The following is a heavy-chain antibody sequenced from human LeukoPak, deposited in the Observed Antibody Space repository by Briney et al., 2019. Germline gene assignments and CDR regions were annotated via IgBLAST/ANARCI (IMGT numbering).Heavy chain of an antibody. Sequence: SETLSLTCTVSGGFVRRGNYYWTWIRQPAGSGLEWIGRIYTSGTTDYNPSLRTRVTISVDASRNKFSLNLSSVTAADTAVYYCARWSGSVTARNYYYYMDVWGEGTTVTVSS. J-gene: IGHJ6*03. CDR2: IYTSGTT. V-gene: IGHV4-61*02. CDR1: GGFVRRGNYY. CDR3: ARWSGSVTARNYYYYMDV. D-gene: IGHD6-6*01.